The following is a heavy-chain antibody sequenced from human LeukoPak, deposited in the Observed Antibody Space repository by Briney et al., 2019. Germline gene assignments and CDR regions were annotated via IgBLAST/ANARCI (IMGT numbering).Heavy chain of an antibody. CDR1: GYTFTNYY. J-gene: IGHJ4*02. V-gene: IGHV1-46*01. Sequence: ASVKVSCKASGYTFTNYYMHWGRQAPGQGLEWMGVINCNGGSTRCAQKFQGRDSMTRDIPTSTVYMELSSLRSEDTAVYYCARDGYKGLGFDHWGQGTLVTVSS. D-gene: IGHD5-24*01. CDR2: INCNGGST. CDR3: ARDGYKGLGFDH.